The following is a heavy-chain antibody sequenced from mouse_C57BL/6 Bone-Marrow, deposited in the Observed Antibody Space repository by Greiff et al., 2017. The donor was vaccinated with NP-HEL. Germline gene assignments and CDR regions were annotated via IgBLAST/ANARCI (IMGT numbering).Heavy chain of an antibody. Sequence: VQLKESGAELVRPGASVKLSCTASGFNIKDDYMHWVKQRPEQGLEWIGWIDPENGDTEYASKFQGKATITADTSSNTAYLQLSSLTSEDTAVYYCTTGGYGYYFDYWGQGTTLTVSS. D-gene: IGHD2-2*01. CDR1: GFNIKDDY. V-gene: IGHV14-4*01. CDR3: TTGGYGYYFDY. J-gene: IGHJ2*01. CDR2: IDPENGDT.